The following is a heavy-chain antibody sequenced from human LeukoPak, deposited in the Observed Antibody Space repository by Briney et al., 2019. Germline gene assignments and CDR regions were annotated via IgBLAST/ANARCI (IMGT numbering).Heavy chain of an antibody. J-gene: IGHJ4*02. V-gene: IGHV4-61*02. Sequence: SETLSLTCTVSGGSISSGSYYWSWIRQPAGKGLEWIGRIYTSGSTNYNPSLKSRVTISVDTSKNQFSLKLSSVTAADTAVYYCGREVWSSGFVGSDYWGQGTRVTVSS. D-gene: IGHD3-22*01. CDR2: IYTSGST. CDR3: GREVWSSGFVGSDY. CDR1: GGSISSGSYY.